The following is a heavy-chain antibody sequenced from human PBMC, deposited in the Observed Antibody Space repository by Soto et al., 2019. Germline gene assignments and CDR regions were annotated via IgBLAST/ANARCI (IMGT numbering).Heavy chain of an antibody. J-gene: IGHJ4*02. CDR1: GVTVSGNY. CDR3: ARGHYESPPGYFDY. D-gene: IGHD3-22*01. CDR2: IHSGDST. V-gene: IGHV3-66*01. Sequence: EVQMVESGGGLVQPGGSLRLSCAASGVTVSGNYMSWVRQSPGRGLEWVSVIHSGDSTHYADSVKGRFTISRDNSNNALYLQMNSLRAEDTAVYYCARGHYESPPGYFDYWGQGTLVTVSS.